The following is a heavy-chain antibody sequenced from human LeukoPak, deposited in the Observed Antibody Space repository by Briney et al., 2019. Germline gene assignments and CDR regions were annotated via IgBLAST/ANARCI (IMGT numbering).Heavy chain of an antibody. J-gene: IGHJ6*03. CDR2: ITPNSGGT. D-gene: IGHD3-10*01. V-gene: IGHV1-2*02. CDR3: ARDHPYYYGSGSYSFYMDV. Sequence: ASVKVSCKASGYTFTGYFMHWVRQAPGQGLEWMGWITPNSGGTNYAQKFQGRVTMTRDTSISTAYMELSRLRSDDTAVYYCARDHPYYYGSGSYSFYMDVWGKGTTVTVSS. CDR1: GYTFTGYF.